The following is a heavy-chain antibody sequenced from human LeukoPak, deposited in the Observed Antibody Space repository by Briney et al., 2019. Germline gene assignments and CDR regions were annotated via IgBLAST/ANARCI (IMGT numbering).Heavy chain of an antibody. CDR1: GYTFTNYG. CDR3: ARDPRSGYCSSTSCPYFDY. J-gene: IGHJ4*02. V-gene: IGHV1-69*13. CDR2: IIPIFGTA. Sequence: ASVKVSCKASGYTFTNYGISWVRQAPGQGLEWMGGIIPIFGTANYAQKFQGRVTITADESTSTAYMELSSLRSEDTAVYYCARDPRSGYCSSTSCPYFDYWGQGTLVTVSS. D-gene: IGHD2-2*01.